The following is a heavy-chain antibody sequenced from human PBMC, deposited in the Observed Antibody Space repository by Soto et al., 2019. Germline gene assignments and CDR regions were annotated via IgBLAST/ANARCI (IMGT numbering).Heavy chain of an antibody. V-gene: IGHV3-30-3*01. CDR2: ISYDGSNK. CDR1: GFTFSSYA. Sequence: GGSLRLSCAASGFTFSSYAMHWVRQASGKGLEWVAVISYDGSNKYYADSVKCRFTISRDNSKNTLYLQMNSLRAEDTAVYYCAKGEGCSGGSCHARVYYYYYYGMDVWGQGTTVTVSS. CDR3: AKGEGCSGGSCHARVYYYYYYGMDV. J-gene: IGHJ6*02. D-gene: IGHD2-15*01.